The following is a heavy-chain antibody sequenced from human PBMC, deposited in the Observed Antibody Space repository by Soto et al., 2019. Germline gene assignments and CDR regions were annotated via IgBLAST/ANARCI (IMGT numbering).Heavy chain of an antibody. CDR3: ARNGGWYYFDY. D-gene: IGHD6-19*01. Sequence: SETLSLTCAVSGGSISSGGYSWSWIRQPPGKGLEWIGYINHSGSTKYNPSLRSRVTVSVDTSKHQFSLKLSSVTAADTAVYYCARNGGWYYFDYWGQGTLVTVSS. V-gene: IGHV4-30-2*02. J-gene: IGHJ4*02. CDR2: INHSGST. CDR1: GGSISSGGYS.